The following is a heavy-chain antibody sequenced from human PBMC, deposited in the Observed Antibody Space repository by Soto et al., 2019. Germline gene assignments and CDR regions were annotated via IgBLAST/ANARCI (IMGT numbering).Heavy chain of an antibody. CDR1: VGSFSGYY. D-gene: IGHD6-13*01. CDR2: INHSGST. CDR3: ARGGDSSSWYVNYYYGMDV. Sequence: SETLSLTCAVYVGSFSGYYWSWIRQPPGKGLEWIGEINHSGSTNYNPSLKSRVTISVDTSKNQFSLKLSSVTAADTAVYYCARGGDSSSWYVNYYYGMDVWGQGTTVTVSS. V-gene: IGHV4-34*01. J-gene: IGHJ6*02.